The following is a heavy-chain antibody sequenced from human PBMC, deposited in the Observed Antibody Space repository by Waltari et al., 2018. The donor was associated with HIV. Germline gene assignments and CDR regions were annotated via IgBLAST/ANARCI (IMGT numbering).Heavy chain of an antibody. CDR2: ISGSGSST. Sequence: EVQLLESGGGLVQPGGSLRLSCAASGFTFSTIALIWARQAPGKGLEWVSSISGSGSSTYYADSIEGRFTISRDNSKNTLYLQMNSLRAEDTAAYYCAKVPQYISSSIYYYGMDVWGQGTTVTVSS. V-gene: IGHV3-23*01. CDR1: GFTFSTIA. J-gene: IGHJ6*02. CDR3: AKVPQYISSSIYYYGMDV. D-gene: IGHD6-6*01.